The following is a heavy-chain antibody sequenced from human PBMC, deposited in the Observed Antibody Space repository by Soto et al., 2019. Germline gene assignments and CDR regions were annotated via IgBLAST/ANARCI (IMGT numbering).Heavy chain of an antibody. CDR1: GFTVSSNY. V-gene: IGHV3-66*01. D-gene: IGHD3-22*01. Sequence: EVQLVESGGGLVQPGGSLRLSCAASGFTVSSNYMIWVRQAPGKGLEWVSVIYSGGTTYYADSVKGRFTISRDNSKNTLYLQRNSLRAEDTAGYYCARNGDSSDYRGWFDPWGQGTLVTVSS. CDR2: IYSGGTT. J-gene: IGHJ5*02. CDR3: ARNGDSSDYRGWFDP.